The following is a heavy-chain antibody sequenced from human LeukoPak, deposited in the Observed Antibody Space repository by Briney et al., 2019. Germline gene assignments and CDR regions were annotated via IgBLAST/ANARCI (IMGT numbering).Heavy chain of an antibody. CDR1: GGSIHSY. V-gene: IGHV4-4*07. Sequence: SSETLSLTCTVSGGSIHSYWSWIRQPAGKGLEWIGRISGSGTITYNPALQSRLTISIDTSKNQFSLKLMSVTAADTAVYYCARDSGTTGEVKFDPWGQGTLVTVSS. J-gene: IGHJ5*02. CDR3: ARDSGTTGEVKFDP. CDR2: ISGSGTI. D-gene: IGHD3-10*01.